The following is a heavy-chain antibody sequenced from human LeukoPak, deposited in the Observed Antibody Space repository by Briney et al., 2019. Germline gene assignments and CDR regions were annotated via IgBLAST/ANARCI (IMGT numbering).Heavy chain of an antibody. V-gene: IGHV3-48*03. CDR1: GFTFSSYE. D-gene: IGHD4-17*01. J-gene: IGHJ6*02. CDR2: ISSSGSTI. Sequence: GGSLRLSCAASGFTFSSYEMNWVRQAPGKGLEWVSYISSSGSTIYYADSVKGRFTISRDNAKNSLYLQMNSLRAEDTAVYYCARSPGVGRGGDYGGYYYGMDVWGQGTTVTVSS. CDR3: ARSPGVGRGGDYGGYYYGMDV.